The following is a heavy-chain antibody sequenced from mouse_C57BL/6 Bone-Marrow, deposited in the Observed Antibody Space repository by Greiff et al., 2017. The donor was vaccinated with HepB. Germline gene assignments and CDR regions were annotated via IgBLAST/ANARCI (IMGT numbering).Heavy chain of an antibody. Sequence: EVKLMESGGGLVQPGGSMKLSCAASGFTFSDAWMDWVRQSPEKGLEWVAEIRNKANNHATYYAESVKGRFTISRDDSKSSVYLQMNSLRAEDTGIYYCTRYYGSTHWYFDVWGTGTTVTVSS. J-gene: IGHJ1*03. CDR3: TRYYGSTHWYFDV. D-gene: IGHD1-1*01. V-gene: IGHV6-6*01. CDR2: IRNKANNHAT. CDR1: GFTFSDAW.